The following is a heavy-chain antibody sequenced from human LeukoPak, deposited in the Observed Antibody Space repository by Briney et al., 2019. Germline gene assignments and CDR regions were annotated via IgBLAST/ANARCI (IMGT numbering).Heavy chain of an antibody. Sequence: GESLKISCKTSGYSFTTYWSGSGRQMRGKSLECMGITFPGDSDTRYSPCFQGQVTISADKSISTAYLQWSSLKASDTAMYYCARTIGVVGRAFDIWGQGTMVIVSS. V-gene: IGHV5-51*01. CDR3: ARTIGVVGRAFDI. CDR1: GYSFTTYW. D-gene: IGHD2-15*01. J-gene: IGHJ3*02. CDR2: TFPGDSDT.